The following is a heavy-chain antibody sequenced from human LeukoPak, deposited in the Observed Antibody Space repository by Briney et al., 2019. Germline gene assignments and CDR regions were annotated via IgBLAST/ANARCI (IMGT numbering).Heavy chain of an antibody. Sequence: GGSLRLSCAASGFTLSSYAMHWVRQAPGKGLEWVAVISYDGSNKYYADSVKGRFTISRDNSKNTLYLQMNSLRAEDTAVYYCARDLTIFGVVIRSYYYYGMDVWGQGTTVTVSS. D-gene: IGHD3-3*01. CDR1: GFTLSSYA. CDR2: ISYDGSNK. V-gene: IGHV3-30-3*01. CDR3: ARDLTIFGVVIRSYYYYGMDV. J-gene: IGHJ6*02.